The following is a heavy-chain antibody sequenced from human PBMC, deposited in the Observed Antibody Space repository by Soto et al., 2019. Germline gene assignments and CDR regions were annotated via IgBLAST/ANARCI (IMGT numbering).Heavy chain of an antibody. CDR1: GYTFTSYG. J-gene: IGHJ5*02. CDR3: ARKEDYRGYYNWFDP. D-gene: IGHD1-26*01. V-gene: IGHV1-18*01. Sequence: QVQLVQSGAEVKKPGASVKVSCKASGYTFTSYGISWVRQAPGQGLEWMGWISAYNGNTNYAQKLQGRVTMTTDTSTSTAYMELRSLRSDGTAVDYCARKEDYRGYYNWFDPWGQGTLVTVSS. CDR2: ISAYNGNT.